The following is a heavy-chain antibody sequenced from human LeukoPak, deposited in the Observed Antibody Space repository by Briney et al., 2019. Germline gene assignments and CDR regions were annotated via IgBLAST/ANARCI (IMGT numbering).Heavy chain of an antibody. CDR3: ARVNYGDYYYMDV. J-gene: IGHJ6*03. Sequence: SETLSLTCTVSGGSISSYYWSWIRQPPGKGLEWIGYIYYSGSTNYNPSLKSRVTMSVDTSKNQFSLKLSSVTAADTAVYYCARVNYGDYYYMDVWGKGTTVTISS. V-gene: IGHV4-59*12. CDR2: IYYSGST. D-gene: IGHD4-17*01. CDR1: GGSISSYY.